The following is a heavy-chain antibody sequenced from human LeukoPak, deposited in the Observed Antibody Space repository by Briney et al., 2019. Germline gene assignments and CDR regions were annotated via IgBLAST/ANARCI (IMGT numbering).Heavy chain of an antibody. CDR1: GGSISSYY. J-gene: IGHJ5*02. CDR3: ARALGFSGYDYIGWFDP. D-gene: IGHD5-12*01. CDR2: IYTSGST. Sequence: SETLSLTCTVSGGSISSYYWSWIRQPAGKGLEWIGRIYTSGSTNYNPSLESRVTMSVDTSKNQFSLKLSSVTAADTAVYYCARALGFSGYDYIGWFDPWGQGTLVTVSS. V-gene: IGHV4-4*07.